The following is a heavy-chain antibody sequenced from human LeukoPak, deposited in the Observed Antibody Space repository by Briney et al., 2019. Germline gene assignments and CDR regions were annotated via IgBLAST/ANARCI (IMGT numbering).Heavy chain of an antibody. V-gene: IGHV3-33*01. CDR1: GFTFSSYG. J-gene: IGHJ3*02. D-gene: IGHD2-21*02. CDR2: IWYDGSNK. Sequence: GGSLRLSCAASGFTFSSYGMRWVRQAPGKGLEWVADIWYDGSNKYYADSVKGRFTISRDNSKNTLYLQMNSLRAEDTAVYYCARTGGYCGCDCYIEIDAFDIWGQGTMVTVSS. CDR3: ARTGGYCGCDCYIEIDAFDI.